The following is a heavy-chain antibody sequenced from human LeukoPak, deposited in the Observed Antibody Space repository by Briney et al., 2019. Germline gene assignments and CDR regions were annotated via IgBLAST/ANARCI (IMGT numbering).Heavy chain of an antibody. D-gene: IGHD3-10*01. Sequence: ASVKVSCKASGYTFTGYYMHWVRQAPGQGLEWMGWINPNSGGTNYAQKFQGRVTMTRDTSISTAYMELSRLRSDDTAVYYCARSYYGSGSTFDYWDQGTLVTVSS. CDR2: INPNSGGT. J-gene: IGHJ4*02. CDR1: GYTFTGYY. CDR3: ARSYYGSGSTFDY. V-gene: IGHV1-2*02.